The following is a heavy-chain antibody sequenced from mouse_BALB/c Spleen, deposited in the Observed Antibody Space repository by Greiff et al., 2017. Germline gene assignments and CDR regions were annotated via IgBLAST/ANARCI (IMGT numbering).Heavy chain of an antibody. CDR2: IYPGNSDT. D-gene: IGHD6-1*01. CDR3: TRDGSAPGFAY. J-gene: IGHJ3*01. V-gene: IGHV1-5*01. Sequence: EVQLQQSGTVLARPGASVKMSCKASGYTFTSYWMHWVKQRPGQGLEWIGAIYPGNSDTRYNQKFKGKAKLTAVTSTSTAYMELSSLTYEDSAVFSGTRDGSAPGFAYWGQGTLVTVSA. CDR1: GYTFTSYW.